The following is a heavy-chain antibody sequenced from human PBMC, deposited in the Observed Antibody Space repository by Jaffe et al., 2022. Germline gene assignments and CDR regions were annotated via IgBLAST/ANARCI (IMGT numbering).Heavy chain of an antibody. CDR2: IYYSGST. D-gene: IGHD3-3*01. Sequence: QVQLQESGPGLVKPSETLSLTCTVSGGSISSYYWSWIRQPPGKGLEWIGYIYYSGSTNYNPSLKSRVTISVDTSKNQFSLKLSSVTAADTAVYYCARAQLRFLEWFGSDWFDPWGQGTLVTVSS. J-gene: IGHJ5*02. CDR3: ARAQLRFLEWFGSDWFDP. CDR1: GGSISSYY. V-gene: IGHV4-59*01.